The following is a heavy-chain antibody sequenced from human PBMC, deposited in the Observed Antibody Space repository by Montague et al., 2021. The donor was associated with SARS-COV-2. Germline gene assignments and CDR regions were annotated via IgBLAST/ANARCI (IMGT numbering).Heavy chain of an antibody. CDR1: GGSISSYY. J-gene: IGHJ6*02. Sequence: SETLSLTCTVSGGSISSYYWSWIRQPPGKGLEWIGYIYYSGSTNYNPSLKSRVTISVDTSKNQFSLKLSSVTAADTAVYYCAREGMVRGSHYYYGMDVWGQGTTVTVSS. V-gene: IGHV4-59*01. D-gene: IGHD3-10*01. CDR2: IYYSGST. CDR3: AREGMVRGSHYYYGMDV.